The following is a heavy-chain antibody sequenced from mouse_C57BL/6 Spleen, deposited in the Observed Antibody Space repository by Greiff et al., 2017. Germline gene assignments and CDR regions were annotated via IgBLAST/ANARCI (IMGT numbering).Heavy chain of an antibody. CDR2: IRLKSDNYAT. CDR1: GFTFSNYW. Sequence: EVQGVESGGGLVQPGGSMKLSCVASGFTFSNYWMNWVRQSPEKGLEWVAQIRLKSDNYATHYAESVKGRFTISRDDSKSSVYLQMNNLRAEDTGIYYCTGAYYSTAAYWGQGTLVTVSA. J-gene: IGHJ3*01. CDR3: TGAYYSTAAY. V-gene: IGHV6-3*01. D-gene: IGHD2-5*01.